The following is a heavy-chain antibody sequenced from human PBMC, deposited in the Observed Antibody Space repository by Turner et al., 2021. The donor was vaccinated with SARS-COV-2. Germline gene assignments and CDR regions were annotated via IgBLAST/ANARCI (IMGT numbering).Heavy chain of an antibody. J-gene: IGHJ4*02. CDR1: GGSISSYY. D-gene: IGHD3-22*01. Sequence: QVQLQESGPGLVKPSETLSLTCTVSGGSISSYYWGWIRQPPGKGLEWIGYIYYSGSTNYNPSLKSRVTISVDTSKNQFSLKLSSVTAADTAVYYCASYYYDSSGYHYAFDYWGQGTLVTVSS. V-gene: IGHV4-59*01. CDR3: ASYYYDSSGYHYAFDY. CDR2: IYYSGST.